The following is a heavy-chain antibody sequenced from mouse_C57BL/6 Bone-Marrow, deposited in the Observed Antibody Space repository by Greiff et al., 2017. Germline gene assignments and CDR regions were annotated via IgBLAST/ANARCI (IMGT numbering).Heavy chain of an antibody. CDR1: GYSFTSSY. CDR3: ARLCIRRNYWYFDV. CDR2: IYPASGNT. D-gene: IGHD2-12*01. J-gene: IGHJ1*03. V-gene: IGHV1-66*01. Sequence: QVQLQQPGPELVKPGASVKISCKASGYSFTSSYIHWVKQRPGQGLAWIGWIYPASGNTKYNEKFKGKATLTADTSSSTASMQLRSLTSEDAAVYYCARLCIRRNYWYFDVWGTGTTGTVSS.